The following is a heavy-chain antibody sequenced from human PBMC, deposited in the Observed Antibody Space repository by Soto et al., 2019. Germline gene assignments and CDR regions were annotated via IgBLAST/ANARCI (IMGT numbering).Heavy chain of an antibody. CDR3: ARSKPRRWNYDYYYYMDV. CDR1: GGSFSGYY. CDR2: INHSGST. D-gene: IGHD1-1*01. V-gene: IGHV4-34*01. J-gene: IGHJ6*03. Sequence: TSETLSLTCAVYGGSFSGYYWSWIRQPPGKGLEWIGEINHSGSTNYNPSLKSRVTISVDTSKNQFSLKLSSVTAADTAVYYCARSKPRRWNYDYYYYMDVWGKGTTVTVSS.